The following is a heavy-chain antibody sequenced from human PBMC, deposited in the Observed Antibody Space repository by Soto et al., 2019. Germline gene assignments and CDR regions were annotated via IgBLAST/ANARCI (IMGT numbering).Heavy chain of an antibody. CDR3: ATHDGPAAAGLVLDF. Sequence: GGSLRLSCEASGFTFRNYKMNWVRQAPGKGLEWVSQISIGSSSMDYADSVKGRFTISRDNAKNSLYLQMNSLRDEDTAVYYCATHDGPAAAGLVLDFWGQGALVTAS. D-gene: IGHD6-25*01. CDR2: ISIGSSSM. V-gene: IGHV3-48*02. CDR1: GFTFRNYK. J-gene: IGHJ4*02.